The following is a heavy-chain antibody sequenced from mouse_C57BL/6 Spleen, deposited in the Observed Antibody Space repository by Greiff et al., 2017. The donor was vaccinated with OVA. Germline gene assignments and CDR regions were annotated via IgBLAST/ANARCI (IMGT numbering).Heavy chain of an antibody. CDR2: IRSKSNNYAT. CDR3: VRHYSRYAMDY. Sequence: DAGGGLVQPKGSLKLSCAASGFSFNTYAMNWVRQAPGKGLEWVARIRSKSNNYATYYADSVKDRFTISRDDSESMLYLQMNNLKTEDTAMYYCVRHYSRYAMDYWGQGTSVTVSS. D-gene: IGHD2-12*01. V-gene: IGHV10-1*01. J-gene: IGHJ4*01. CDR1: GFSFNTYA.